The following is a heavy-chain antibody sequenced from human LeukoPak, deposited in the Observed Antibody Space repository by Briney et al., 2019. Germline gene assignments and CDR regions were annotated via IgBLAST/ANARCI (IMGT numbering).Heavy chain of an antibody. CDR3: ARNYTMTHASDI. V-gene: IGHV4-59*02. CDR1: GGSVSVDY. Sequence: SETLSLTCTVSGGSVSVDYGSWVRQPPGRGREWVGYIYYTGTTNYNPSLKGRVIISIDTSKNQFSLKLSSVTAADTALYYCARNYTMTHASDIWGQGTLVTVSS. D-gene: IGHD3-22*01. J-gene: IGHJ3*02. CDR2: IYYTGTT.